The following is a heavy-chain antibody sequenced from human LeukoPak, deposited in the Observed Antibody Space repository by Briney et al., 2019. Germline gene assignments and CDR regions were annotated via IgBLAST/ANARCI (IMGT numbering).Heavy chain of an antibody. Sequence: GGSLRLSCTGSEFAFSNYVMSWVRQAPGKRLEWVSGISDSGDDTDYADSVKGRFTISRDNSKNTLFLQMNILRAEDTAVYYCAKERAGYTNPYYFDYWGQGTLVTVSS. J-gene: IGHJ4*02. CDR3: AKERAGYTNPYYFDY. D-gene: IGHD3-16*02. CDR2: ISDSGDDT. CDR1: EFAFSNYV. V-gene: IGHV3-23*01.